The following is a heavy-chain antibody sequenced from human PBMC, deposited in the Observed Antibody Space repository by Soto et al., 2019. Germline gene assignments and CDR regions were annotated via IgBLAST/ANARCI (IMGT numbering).Heavy chain of an antibody. J-gene: IGHJ2*01. CDR3: ARDAVENWYFDL. CDR1: GFTFSSYG. V-gene: IGHV3-33*01. Sequence: QVQLVESGGGVVQPGRSLRLSCAASGFTFSSYGMHWVRQAPGKGLEWVAVIWYDGSNKYYADSVKGRFTISRDNSKNALYLQMNSLSAEDTAVYYCARDAVENWYFDLWGRGTLVTVSS. D-gene: IGHD1-1*01. CDR2: IWYDGSNK.